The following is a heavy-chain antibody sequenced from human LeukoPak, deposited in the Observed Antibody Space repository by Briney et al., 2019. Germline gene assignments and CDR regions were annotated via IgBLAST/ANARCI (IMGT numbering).Heavy chain of an antibody. CDR2: ISYDGSNK. CDR1: GFTFSSYA. J-gene: IGHJ2*01. CDR3: ARDYGDYAGYFDL. V-gene: IGHV3-30*04. D-gene: IGHD4-17*01. Sequence: GGSLRLSCAASGFTFSSYAMHWVRQAPGKGLEWVAVISYDGSNKYYADSVKGRFTISRDNSKNTLYLQMNSLRAEDTAVYYCARDYGDYAGYFDLWGRGTLVTVSS.